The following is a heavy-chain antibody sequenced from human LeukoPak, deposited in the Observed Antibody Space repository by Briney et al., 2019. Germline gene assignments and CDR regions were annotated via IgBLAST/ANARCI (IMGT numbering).Heavy chain of an antibody. J-gene: IGHJ5*02. CDR3: ARDVPHNWFDT. Sequence: LTRSCPAPENTDGRNWKHCVRQASRKRQKWISRINSDGGGAIYADSVKGRFTVSRDNAKNTLYLQMNSLRAEDTAVYYCARDVPHNWFDTWGQGTLVTVSS. CDR1: ENTDGRNW. V-gene: IGHV3-74*01. CDR2: INSDGGGA.